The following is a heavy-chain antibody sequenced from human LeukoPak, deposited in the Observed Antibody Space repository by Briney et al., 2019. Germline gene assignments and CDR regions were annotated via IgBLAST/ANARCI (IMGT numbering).Heavy chain of an antibody. Sequence: SETLSLTCAVYGGSFSGYYWSWIRQPPGKGLEWIGEINHSGSTNYNPSLKSRVTISVDTSKNQISLKLSSVTAADTAVYYCARNKYYYGSGIDYWGQGTLVTVSS. V-gene: IGHV4-34*01. CDR3: ARNKYYYGSGIDY. CDR1: GGSFSGYY. J-gene: IGHJ4*02. D-gene: IGHD3-10*01. CDR2: INHSGST.